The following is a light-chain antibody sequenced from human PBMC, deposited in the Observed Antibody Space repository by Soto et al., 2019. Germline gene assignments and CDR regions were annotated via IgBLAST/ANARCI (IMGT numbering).Light chain of an antibody. CDR1: QSISNY. Sequence: DMEMTQSPSSLSASVRDRVTITCRASQSISNYLNWYQHKPAQVPTLLIYAASSLQSGVPTRFSGSGSGTDFTLTINRLQPEDFATYYGQQSYGTPRTFGGGTKIEIK. V-gene: IGKV1-39*01. CDR2: AAS. J-gene: IGKJ4*01. CDR3: QQSYGTPRT.